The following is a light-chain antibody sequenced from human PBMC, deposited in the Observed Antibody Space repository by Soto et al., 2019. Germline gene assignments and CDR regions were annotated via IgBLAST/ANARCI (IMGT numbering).Light chain of an antibody. Sequence: EIVLTQSPGTLSLSPGERVTLSCRASQSFGSSYLAWYQQKPGQAPRLLIYGASNRATGIPDRFSGSASGTDFTLTISRLEPEDFAGYYCQQFGSSTWTFGQGTKVEIK. CDR1: QSFGSSY. CDR3: QQFGSSTWT. CDR2: GAS. J-gene: IGKJ1*01. V-gene: IGKV3-20*01.